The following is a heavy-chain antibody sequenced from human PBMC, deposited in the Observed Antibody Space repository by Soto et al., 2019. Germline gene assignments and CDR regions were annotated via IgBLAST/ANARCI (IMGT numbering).Heavy chain of an antibody. J-gene: IGHJ6*02. CDR1: GFTFTSSA. V-gene: IGHV1-58*01. CDR2: IVVGSGNT. D-gene: IGHD1-26*01. CDR3: AAEGGSDALYCYGMDV. Sequence: SVKVSCKASGFTFTSSAVQWVRQARGQRLEWIGWIVVGSGNTNYAQKFQERVTITRDMSTSTAYMELSSLRSEDTAVYYCAAEGGSDALYCYGMDVWGQGTTVTVSS.